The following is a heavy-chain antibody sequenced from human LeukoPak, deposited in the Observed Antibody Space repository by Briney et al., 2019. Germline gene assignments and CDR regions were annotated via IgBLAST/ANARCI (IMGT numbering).Heavy chain of an antibody. CDR3: ARVSLVRGAPDYYFDY. J-gene: IGHJ4*02. D-gene: IGHD3-10*01. CDR1: GDSISNYY. V-gene: IGHV4-4*07. CDR2: IYTSGST. Sequence: SETLSLTCTVSGDSISNYYWSWIRQPAGKGLEWIGRIYTSGSTNYNPSLKSRVTMSVDTSKSQFSLKLSSVTAADTAVYYCARVSLVRGAPDYYFDYWGQGTLVTVSS.